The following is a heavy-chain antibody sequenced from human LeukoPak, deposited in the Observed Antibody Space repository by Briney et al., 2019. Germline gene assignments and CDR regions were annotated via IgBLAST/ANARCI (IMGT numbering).Heavy chain of an antibody. Sequence: SETLSLTCAVSGGSISSSNWWSRVRQPPGKGLEWIGEIYHSGSTNYNPSLKSRVTISVDKSKNQFSLKLSSVTAADTAVYYCASRITMIVVDPLFDIWGQGTMVTVSS. V-gene: IGHV4-4*02. D-gene: IGHD3-22*01. CDR1: GGSISSSNW. CDR3: ASRITMIVVDPLFDI. J-gene: IGHJ3*02. CDR2: IYHSGST.